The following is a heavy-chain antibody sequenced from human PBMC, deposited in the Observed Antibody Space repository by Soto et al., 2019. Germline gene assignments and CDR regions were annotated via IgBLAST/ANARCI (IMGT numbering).Heavy chain of an antibody. Sequence: GGSLRLSCAASGFTLRSYWMHWVRQAPGGGLVWVSRIDGSGSNTFYADSVKGRFTISRDNAKNTLYLQMNNLRAEDTAVYYCAKSLSSVTADNWFDPWGQGTLVTVSS. V-gene: IGHV3-74*01. D-gene: IGHD2-21*02. CDR1: GFTLRSYW. J-gene: IGHJ5*02. CDR3: AKSLSSVTADNWFDP. CDR2: IDGSGSNT.